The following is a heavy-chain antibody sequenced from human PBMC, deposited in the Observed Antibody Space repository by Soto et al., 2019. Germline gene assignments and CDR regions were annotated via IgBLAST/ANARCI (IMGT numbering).Heavy chain of an antibody. CDR3: AGGPSNNCYPPGFCLDY. V-gene: IGHV3-53*01. Sequence: PGGSLRLSCAASGFTVSSKYMNWVRQAPGKGLEWVSVIYNDGSTYYADSVRGRFTISRDNSKNTLYLQMNSLRAEDTAVHYCAGGPSNNCYPPGFCLDYWGQGTLVTVSS. J-gene: IGHJ4*02. CDR1: GFTVSSKY. D-gene: IGHD1-20*01. CDR2: IYNDGST.